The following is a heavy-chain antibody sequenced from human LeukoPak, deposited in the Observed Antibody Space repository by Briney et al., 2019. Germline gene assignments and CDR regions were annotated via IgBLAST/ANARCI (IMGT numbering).Heavy chain of an antibody. V-gene: IGHV3-23*01. CDR1: GFTFSSYA. CDR3: AKDQEAYYDILTGYYSAFDY. J-gene: IGHJ4*02. Sequence: PGGSLRLSCAATGFTFSSYAMSWVRQAPGKGLEWVSAISGSGGSTYYADSVKGRFTISRDNSKNTLYLQMNSLRAEDTGVYYFAKDQEAYYDILTGYYSAFDYWGQGTLVTVSS. D-gene: IGHD3-9*01. CDR2: ISGSGGST.